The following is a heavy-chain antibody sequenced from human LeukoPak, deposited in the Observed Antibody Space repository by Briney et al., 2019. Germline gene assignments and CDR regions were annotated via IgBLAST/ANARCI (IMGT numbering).Heavy chain of an antibody. D-gene: IGHD6-19*01. CDR2: INPNSGGT. CDR1: GYTFTGYY. CDR3: ATFYPFRSYSSGWYYFDY. Sequence: ASVKVSCKASGYTFTGYYMHWVRQAPGQGLEWMGWINPNSGGTNYAQKFQGRVTMTRDTSISTAYMELRSLRSDDTAVYYCATFYPFRSYSSGWYYFDYWGQGTLVTVSS. J-gene: IGHJ4*02. V-gene: IGHV1-2*02.